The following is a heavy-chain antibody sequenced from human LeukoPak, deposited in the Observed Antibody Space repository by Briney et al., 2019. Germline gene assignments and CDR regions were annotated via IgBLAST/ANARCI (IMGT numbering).Heavy chain of an antibody. CDR2: ISGSGGGA. V-gene: IGHV3-23*01. J-gene: IGHJ4*02. CDR1: GFTFNNYV. CDR3: TLVTRATAAVDY. Sequence: PGGSLRLSCAASGFTFNNYVMSWVRQSPGKGLEWVSAISGSGGGAYYANSVKGRFTISRDNSKNTPYLQMNSLRAEDTAVYYCTLVTRATAAVDYWGQGTLVTVSS. D-gene: IGHD6-13*01.